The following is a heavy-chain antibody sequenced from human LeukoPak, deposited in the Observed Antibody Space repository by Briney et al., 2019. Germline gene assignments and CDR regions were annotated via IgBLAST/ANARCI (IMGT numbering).Heavy chain of an antibody. D-gene: IGHD1/OR15-1a*01. CDR2: IKGDGSGK. CDR1: GFTFSGSW. Sequence: GESLTLSCAASGFTFSGSWMSWVRQAPGKGLEWVATIKGDGSGKFYVDSVKGRFAISRDDAKSSLFLQMDRLRSEDTAVYYCTKNTHDYWGQGTLVTVSS. J-gene: IGHJ4*02. V-gene: IGHV3-7*01. CDR3: TKNTHDY.